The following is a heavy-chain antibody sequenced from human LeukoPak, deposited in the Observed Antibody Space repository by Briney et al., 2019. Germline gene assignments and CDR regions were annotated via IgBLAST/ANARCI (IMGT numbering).Heavy chain of an antibody. D-gene: IGHD5-12*01. CDR2: ISSSSSYI. V-gene: IGHV3-21*01. CDR1: GXTFSSYS. Sequence: GESLKISFAASGXTFSSYSMNWVRQAPGKGLEWVASISSSSSYIYYADSVKGRFTISRDNAKNSLYLQMNSLRAEDTAVYYCARALDIVATITPIDYWGQGTLVTVSS. CDR3: ARALDIVATITPIDY. J-gene: IGHJ4*02.